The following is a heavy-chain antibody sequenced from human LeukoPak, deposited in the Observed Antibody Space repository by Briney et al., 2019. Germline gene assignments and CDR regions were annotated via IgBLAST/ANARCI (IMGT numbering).Heavy chain of an antibody. CDR3: ANRGTTGS. CDR2: IYSGGST. V-gene: IGHV3-53*01. J-gene: IGHJ5*02. CDR1: GFTVSSNY. Sequence: GALRLSCAASGFTVSSNYMSWVRQAPGKGLEWVSVIYSGGSTYYADSVKGRFTISRDNSNYILYLQMNSLTDADTAVYYCANRGTTGSWGQGTLVAVSS. D-gene: IGHD1-1*01.